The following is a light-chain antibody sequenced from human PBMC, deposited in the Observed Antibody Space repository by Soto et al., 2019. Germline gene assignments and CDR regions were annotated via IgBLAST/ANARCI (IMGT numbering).Light chain of an antibody. CDR2: AAS. CDR1: QGMCSW. V-gene: IGKV1D-8*01. Sequence: QGMCSWLAWYQQKPGKAPTLPIYAASSLQSGVPSRFSGSGSGTDFALTISCLQSEDFSTYYCQQYYSFPPTFGQGTKVDIK. CDR3: QQYYSFPPT. J-gene: IGKJ1*01.